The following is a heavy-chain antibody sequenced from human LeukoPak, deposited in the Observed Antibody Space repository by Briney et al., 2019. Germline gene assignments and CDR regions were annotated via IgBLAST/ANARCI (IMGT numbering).Heavy chain of an antibody. CDR3: ARDLGDESFDY. Sequence: SETLSLTCTVSGGFISSYYWSWIRQPPGKGLEWIGYIYYSGSTNYNPSLKSRVTISVDTSKNQFSLKLSSVTAADTAVYYCARDLGDESFDYWGQGTLVTVSS. V-gene: IGHV4-59*01. CDR2: IYYSGST. D-gene: IGHD4-17*01. J-gene: IGHJ4*02. CDR1: GGFISSYY.